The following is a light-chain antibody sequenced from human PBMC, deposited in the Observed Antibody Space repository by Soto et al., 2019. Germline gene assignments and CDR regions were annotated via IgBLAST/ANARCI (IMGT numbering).Light chain of an antibody. J-gene: IGLJ1*01. Sequence: QSALTQPASVSGSPGQSITISCTGTSSDVGGYNYVSWYQQHPGKVHKLMIFEVSNRPAGVSNRFSGSKSGNTASLTISGLQAEDEAEYYCSSYTTSRTLVFGPGTKVTVL. CDR3: SSYTTSRTLV. CDR1: SSDVGGYNY. V-gene: IGLV2-14*01. CDR2: EVS.